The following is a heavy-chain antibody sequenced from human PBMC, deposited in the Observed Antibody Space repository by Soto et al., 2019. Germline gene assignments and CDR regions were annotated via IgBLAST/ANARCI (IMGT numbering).Heavy chain of an antibody. Sequence: SETLSLTCTVSGGSFSPNYWGWIRQPPGKGLEWIGSMYYSGSTYYNPSLKSRVTISVDTSKNQFSLKLTSVTAADTAVYHCARHVGNSPPGSWGQGTLVTVSS. CDR1: GGSFSPNY. CDR2: MYYSGST. V-gene: IGHV4-39*01. J-gene: IGHJ4*02. CDR3: ARHVGNSPPGS. D-gene: IGHD1-26*01.